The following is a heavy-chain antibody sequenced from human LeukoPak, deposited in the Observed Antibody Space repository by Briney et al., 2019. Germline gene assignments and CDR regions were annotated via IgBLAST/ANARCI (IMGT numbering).Heavy chain of an antibody. CDR2: IYSSGST. Sequence: PGGSLRLSCAASGFTVSSNDMSWVRQAPGKGLDWVSVIYSSGSTYYADSVKGRFTISRDNSKNTLYLQMSSLRAEDTALYYCAKDHSQWELLPLDFDYWGQGTLVTVSS. CDR1: GFTVSSND. V-gene: IGHV3-53*01. CDR3: AKDHSQWELLPLDFDY. D-gene: IGHD1-26*01. J-gene: IGHJ4*02.